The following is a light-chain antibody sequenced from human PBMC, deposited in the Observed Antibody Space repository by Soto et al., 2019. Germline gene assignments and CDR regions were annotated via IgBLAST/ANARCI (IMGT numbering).Light chain of an antibody. J-gene: IGKJ4*01. V-gene: IGKV1-39*01. CDR3: QQSHSSPLT. CDR1: QSISSF. Sequence: DIQMTQSPSSLSASVGDRVSITCRASQSISSFLHWYQQKPGKAPKLLIYAASSLQSGVPSRFSGSGSGTDFTLTISSLQPEDFATYYCQQSHSSPLTFGGGTKVEIK. CDR2: AAS.